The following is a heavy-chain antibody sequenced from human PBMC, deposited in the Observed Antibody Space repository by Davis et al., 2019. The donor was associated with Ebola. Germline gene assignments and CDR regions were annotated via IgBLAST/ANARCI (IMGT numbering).Heavy chain of an antibody. Sequence: SETLSLTCAVSGDSISSSNWWSWVRQPPGKGLEWIGEISQSGSTNYNPSLKSRVTISVDTSKNQFSLKLSSVTAADTAVYYCARDRSPKSSGYPYFDYWGQGTLVTVSS. D-gene: IGHD3-22*01. CDR3: ARDRSPKSSGYPYFDY. CDR1: GDSISSSNW. V-gene: IGHV4-4*02. J-gene: IGHJ4*02. CDR2: ISQSGST.